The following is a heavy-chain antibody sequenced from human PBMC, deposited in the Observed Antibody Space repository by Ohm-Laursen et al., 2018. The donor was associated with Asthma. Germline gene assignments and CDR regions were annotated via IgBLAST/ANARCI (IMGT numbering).Heavy chain of an antibody. D-gene: IGHD4-17*01. CDR3: ARSLGPPLYDYGDYSALYYYGMDV. J-gene: IGHJ6*02. CDR2: MSNDGSGN. Sequence: SLRLSCAASGFTFRSYAMHWVRQAPGKGLESVAFMSNDGSGNYNADSVKGRFSISRDTSKNSLYLQMNSLRAEDTAVYYCARSLGPPLYDYGDYSALYYYGMDVWGQGTTVTVSS. CDR1: GFTFRSYA. V-gene: IGHV3-30*14.